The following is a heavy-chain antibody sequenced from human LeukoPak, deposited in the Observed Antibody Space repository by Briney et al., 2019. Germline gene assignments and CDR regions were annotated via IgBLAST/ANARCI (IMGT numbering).Heavy chain of an antibody. CDR1: GGSISSYY. Sequence: SETLSLTCTVSGGSISSYYWSWIRQPPGKGREWIGYIYYSGSTNYNPSLKSRVTISVDTSKNQFSLKLSSVTAADTAVYYCARGLVFSHYIDYWGQGTLVTVSS. D-gene: IGHD3-10*01. J-gene: IGHJ4*02. V-gene: IGHV4-59*01. CDR2: IYYSGST. CDR3: ARGLVFSHYIDY.